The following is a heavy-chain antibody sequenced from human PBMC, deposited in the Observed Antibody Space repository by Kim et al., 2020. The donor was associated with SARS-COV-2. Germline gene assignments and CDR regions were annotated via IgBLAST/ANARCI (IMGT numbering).Heavy chain of an antibody. CDR2: INPNSGGT. CDR1: GYTFTGYY. D-gene: IGHD3-10*01. J-gene: IGHJ4*02. Sequence: ASVKVSCKASGYTFTGYYMHWVRQAPGQGLEWMGWINPNSGGTNYAQKFQGRVTMTRDTSISTAYMELSRLRSDDTAVYYCARLPMVRGVMVDYWGQGTLVTVSS. V-gene: IGHV1-2*02. CDR3: ARLPMVRGVMVDY.